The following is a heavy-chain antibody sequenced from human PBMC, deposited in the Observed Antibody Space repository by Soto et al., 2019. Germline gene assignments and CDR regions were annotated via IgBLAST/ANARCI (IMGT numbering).Heavy chain of an antibody. CDR3: ARLIAAAGTSYYCYGMDV. CDR2: IDPSDSYT. J-gene: IGHJ6*02. D-gene: IGHD6-13*01. CDR1: GYSFTSYW. V-gene: IGHV5-10-1*01. Sequence: GESLKISCKGSGYSFTSYWISWVRQMPGKGLEWMGRIDPSDSYTNYSPSFQGHVTISADKSISTAYLQWSSLKASDTAMYYCARLIAAAGTSYYCYGMDVWGQGTTVTVSS.